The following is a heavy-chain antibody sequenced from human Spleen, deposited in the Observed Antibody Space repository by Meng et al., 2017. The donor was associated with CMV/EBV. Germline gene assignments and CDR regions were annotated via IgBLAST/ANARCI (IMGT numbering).Heavy chain of an antibody. D-gene: IGHD3-10*01. J-gene: IGHJ6*02. CDR1: GGSFSGYY. Sequence: SETLSLTCAVYGGSFSGYYWTWIRQPPGKGLEWIGSTYYSGNTYYNPSLKSRVTISLDTSKNQFSLKLTSVTAADTAVYYCARDRGSSPFYFYGMDVWGQGTTVTVSS. CDR3: ARDRGSSPFYFYGMDV. V-gene: IGHV4-34*01. CDR2: TYYSGNT.